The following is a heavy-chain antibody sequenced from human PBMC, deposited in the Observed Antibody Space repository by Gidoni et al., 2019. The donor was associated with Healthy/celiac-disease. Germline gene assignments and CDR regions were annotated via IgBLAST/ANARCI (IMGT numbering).Heavy chain of an antibody. V-gene: IGHV4-39*01. Sequence: QLQLQESGPGLVTPSETLSLTCTVSGGSISSSSYYWGWIRQPPGKGLEWIGSIYYSGSTYYNPSLKSRVTISVDTSKNQFSLKLSSVTAADTAVYYCARTCSSTSCYQGIDYWGQGTLVTVSS. CDR2: IYYSGST. D-gene: IGHD2-2*01. CDR3: ARTCSSTSCYQGIDY. CDR1: GGSISSSSYY. J-gene: IGHJ4*02.